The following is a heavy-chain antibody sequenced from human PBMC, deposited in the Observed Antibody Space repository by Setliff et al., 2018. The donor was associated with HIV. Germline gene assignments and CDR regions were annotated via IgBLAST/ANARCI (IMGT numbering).Heavy chain of an antibody. Sequence: SETLSLTCTVSGGIISSDSFFWSWIRQPAGKGLEWIGHISATGSTNYNPSLKSRVTMSLDTSKNQFSLKLTSVTAADTAVYYCARRGTIWHGVDYHYMDVWGKGTTVTVSS. CDR1: GGIISSDSFF. J-gene: IGHJ6*03. V-gene: IGHV4-61*09. CDR2: ISATGST. CDR3: ARRGTIWHGVDYHYMDV. D-gene: IGHD2-15*01.